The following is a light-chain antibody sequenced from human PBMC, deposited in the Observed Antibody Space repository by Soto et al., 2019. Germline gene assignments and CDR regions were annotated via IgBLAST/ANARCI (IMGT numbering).Light chain of an antibody. CDR2: DAS. V-gene: IGKV3-11*01. Sequence: EIVLTQSPATLSLSPGERATLSCRASQSVGSYLAWYHQKPGQAPRLLIYDASNRATGIPARFSGSGSGTDFTLTISSLETEDFAVYYCQQRSKWPITFGQGTRLEIK. J-gene: IGKJ5*01. CDR1: QSVGSY. CDR3: QQRSKWPIT.